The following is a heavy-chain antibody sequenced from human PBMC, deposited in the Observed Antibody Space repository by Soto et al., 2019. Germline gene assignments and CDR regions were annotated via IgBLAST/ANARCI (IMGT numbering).Heavy chain of an antibody. Sequence: QVQLVQSGAEVKKPGASVKVSCKASGYTFTGYYMHWVRQAPGQGLEWMGWINPNSGGTNYAQKFQGRDTMTRDTSISTAYMELSRLRSDDTAVYYCARAKGSGSYYKALDYWGQGTLVTVSS. V-gene: IGHV1-2*02. CDR3: ARAKGSGSYYKALDY. D-gene: IGHD3-10*01. J-gene: IGHJ4*02. CDR1: GYTFTGYY. CDR2: INPNSGGT.